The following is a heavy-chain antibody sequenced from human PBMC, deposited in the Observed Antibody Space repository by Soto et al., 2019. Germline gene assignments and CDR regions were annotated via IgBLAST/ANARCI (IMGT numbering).Heavy chain of an antibody. CDR3: ARVPDY. CDR2: IYHSGST. CDR1: GGSISSGGYS. Sequence: QLQLQESGSGLVKPSQTLSLTCAVSGGSISSGGYSWGWIRQPPGKGLEWIGYIYHSGSTYYNPSHKSRVTISVDRSKNQFSLKLSSVTAADTAGYYCARVPDYWGQGTLVTVSS. V-gene: IGHV4-30-2*01. J-gene: IGHJ4*02.